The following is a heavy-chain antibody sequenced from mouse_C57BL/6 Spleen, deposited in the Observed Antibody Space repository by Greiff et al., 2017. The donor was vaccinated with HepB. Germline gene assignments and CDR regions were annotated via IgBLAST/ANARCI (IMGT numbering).Heavy chain of an antibody. CDR3: AREGGSYYGLFAY. J-gene: IGHJ3*01. CDR2: IYPRDGST. V-gene: IGHV1-78*01. CDR1: GYTFTDHT. D-gene: IGHD2-10*01. Sequence: VQLQQSDAELVKPGASVKISCKVSGYTFTDHTIHWMKQRPEQGLEWIGYIYPRDGSTKYNEKCKGKATLTADKSSSTAYMQLNSLTSEDSAVYFCAREGGSYYGLFAYWGQGTLVTVCA.